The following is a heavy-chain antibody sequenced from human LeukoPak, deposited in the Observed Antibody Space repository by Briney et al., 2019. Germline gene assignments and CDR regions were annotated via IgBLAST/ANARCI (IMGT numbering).Heavy chain of an antibody. D-gene: IGHD3-9*01. CDR1: GGSISSYY. Sequence: SETLSLTCTVSGGSISSYYWSWIRQPPGKELEWIGYIYYSGSTNYNPSLKSRVTISVDTSKNQFSLKLSSVTAADTAVYYCARDHTYCDILTRYSPRYMDVWGKGTTVTVSS. V-gene: IGHV4-59*01. CDR2: IYYSGST. J-gene: IGHJ6*03. CDR3: ARDHTYCDILTRYSPRYMDV.